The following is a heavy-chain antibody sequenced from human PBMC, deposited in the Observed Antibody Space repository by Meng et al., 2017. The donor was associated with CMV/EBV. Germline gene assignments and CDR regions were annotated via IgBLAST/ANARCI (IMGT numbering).Heavy chain of an antibody. V-gene: IGHV3-9*01. CDR2: ISWNSGSI. CDR3: ARDEGGGIG. Sequence: GGSLRLSCAASGFTFDDYAVHWVRQAPGKGLEWVSGISWNSGSIGYADSVKGRFTISRDNAKNSLYLQMNSLRAEDTALYYCARDEGGGIGWGQGTLVTVSS. CDR1: GFTFDDYA. J-gene: IGHJ4*02. D-gene: IGHD2-15*01.